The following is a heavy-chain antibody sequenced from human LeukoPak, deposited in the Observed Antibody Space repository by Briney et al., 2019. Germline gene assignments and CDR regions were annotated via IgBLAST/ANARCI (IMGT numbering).Heavy chain of an antibody. V-gene: IGHV3-23*01. J-gene: IGHJ4*02. CDR2: ISGSGVST. CDR1: GFTFSSYG. Sequence: PGRSLRLSCAASGFTFSSYGMHWVRQAPGKGLEWVSGISGSGVSTYYADSVKGRFTISRDNSKNILYLQMNSLRAEDTAVYYCARDELAVAKKGFLDSWGQGTLVTVSS. D-gene: IGHD6-19*01. CDR3: ARDELAVAKKGFLDS.